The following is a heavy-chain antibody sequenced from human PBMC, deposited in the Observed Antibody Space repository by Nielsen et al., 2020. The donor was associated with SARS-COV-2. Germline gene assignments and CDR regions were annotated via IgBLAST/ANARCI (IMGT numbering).Heavy chain of an antibody. J-gene: IGHJ6*02. CDR3: ARVADFWSGYHRNYGMDV. CDR1: GGSISSSSYY. D-gene: IGHD3-3*01. CDR2: IYYSGST. V-gene: IGHV4-61*05. Sequence: SETLSLTCTVSGGSISSSSYYWGWIRQPPGKGLEWIGYIYYSGSTNYNPSLKSRVTISVDTSKNQFSLKLSSVTAADTAVYYCARVADFWSGYHRNYGMDVWGQGTTVTVSS.